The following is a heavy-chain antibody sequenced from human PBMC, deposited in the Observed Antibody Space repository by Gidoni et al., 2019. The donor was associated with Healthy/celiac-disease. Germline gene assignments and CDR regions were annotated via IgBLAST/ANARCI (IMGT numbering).Heavy chain of an antibody. Sequence: QITLKESGPTLVKPTQTLTLTCTFSGFSLSTSGVGVGWIRQPPGKALEWLALIYWDDDKRYSPSLKSRLTITKDTSKNQVVLTMTNMDPVDTATYYCAHIVGDSSGLVQGYYFDYWGQGTLVTVSS. CDR3: AHIVGDSSGLVQGYYFDY. CDR1: GFSLSTSGVG. J-gene: IGHJ4*02. D-gene: IGHD6-19*01. V-gene: IGHV2-5*02. CDR2: IYWDDDK.